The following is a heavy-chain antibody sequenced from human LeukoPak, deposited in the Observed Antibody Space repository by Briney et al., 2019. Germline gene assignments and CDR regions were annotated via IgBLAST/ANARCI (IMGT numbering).Heavy chain of an antibody. CDR2: IRSKAYGGTT. CDR3: TRGGGLPAAPPWKY. Sequence: GGSLRLSCTASGFTFGDYAMSWVRQAPGKGLEWVGFIRSKAYGGTTEYPASVKGRFTISRDDSKSIAYLQMNSLKTEDTAVYYCTRGGGLPAAPPWKYWGQGTLVTVSS. J-gene: IGHJ4*02. V-gene: IGHV3-49*04. D-gene: IGHD2-2*01. CDR1: GFTFGDYA.